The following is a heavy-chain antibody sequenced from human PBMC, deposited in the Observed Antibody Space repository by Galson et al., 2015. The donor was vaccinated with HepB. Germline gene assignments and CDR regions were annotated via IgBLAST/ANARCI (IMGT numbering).Heavy chain of an antibody. V-gene: IGHV6-1*01. D-gene: IGHD3-22*01. Sequence: CAISGDSVSSNSAAWNWIRQSPSRGLEWLGRTYYRSKWYNDYAVSVKSRITINPDTSKNQFSLQLNSVTPEDTAVYYCARDKKVYYDSSGYYYGDYYYYGRDVWGQGTTVTVSS. CDR2: TYYRSKWYN. J-gene: IGHJ6*02. CDR3: ARDKKVYYDSSGYYYGDYYYYGRDV. CDR1: GDSVSSNSAA.